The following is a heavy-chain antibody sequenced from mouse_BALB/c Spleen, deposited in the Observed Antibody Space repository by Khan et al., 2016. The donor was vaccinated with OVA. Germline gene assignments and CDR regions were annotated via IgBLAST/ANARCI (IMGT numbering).Heavy chain of an antibody. J-gene: IGHJ1*01. Sequence: QIQLVQSGPELKKPGETVKISCKASGYTFTDYSMHWVKQAPGKGLKWMGWINTETDEPTYADDFKGRFAFSLEISASTAYLQINNLKNEDTAAFFCTRGYWYCGVWGAGSTVTVSS. CDR1: GYTFTDYS. CDR2: INTETDEP. V-gene: IGHV9-2-1*01. CDR3: TRGYWYCGV.